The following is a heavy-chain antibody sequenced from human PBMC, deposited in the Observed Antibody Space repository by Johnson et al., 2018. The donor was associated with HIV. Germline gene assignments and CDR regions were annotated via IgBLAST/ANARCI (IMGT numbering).Heavy chain of an antibody. CDR3: TRRSPYDAFDI. CDR1: GFSVSNNY. CDR2: IYSGGRT. J-gene: IGHJ3*02. V-gene: IGHV3-66*02. Sequence: VQLVESGGGLVQPGGSLRLSCAASGFSVSNNYMSWVRQAPGKGLEWVSVIYSGGRTYYADSVKGRFTISRDNSRNTVYLQMSGLRSEDTAIYYCTRRSPYDAFDIWGQGTMVTVSS.